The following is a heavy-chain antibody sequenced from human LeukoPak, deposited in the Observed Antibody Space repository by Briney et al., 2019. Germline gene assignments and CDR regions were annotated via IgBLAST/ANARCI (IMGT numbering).Heavy chain of an antibody. CDR2: FDPEDGER. D-gene: IGHD2-8*01. CDR1: GYRLSQLP. J-gene: IGHJ3*01. V-gene: IGHV1-24*01. Sequence: ASVRVSCKDSGYRLSQLPMHWVRQAPGKGLEWMGGFDPEDGERIYAQKFQGRITMTEDTSTDTAYMELKRLRSEDTAVYYCASESIVLKVYADGKAFDVWGQGTMVTVSS. CDR3: ASESIVLKVYADGKAFDV.